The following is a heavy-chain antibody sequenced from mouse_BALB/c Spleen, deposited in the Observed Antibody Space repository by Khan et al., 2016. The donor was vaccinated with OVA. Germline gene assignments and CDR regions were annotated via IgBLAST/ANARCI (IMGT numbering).Heavy chain of an antibody. J-gene: IGHJ2*01. V-gene: IGHV1-7*01. CDR2: ITPSAGYT. Sequence: VQLQQSGAELAKPGASVKMSCKASGYTFTSYWMHWVKQRPGQGLEWIGYITPSAGYTDYNQKFKDKATLTADKSSSTAYMQLNSLTSEDSAVYYCARDRIDYWGQGTTLTVSS. CDR3: ARDRIDY. CDR1: GYTFTSYW.